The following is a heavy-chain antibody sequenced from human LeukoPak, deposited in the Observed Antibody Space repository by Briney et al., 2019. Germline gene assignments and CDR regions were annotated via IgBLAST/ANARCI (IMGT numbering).Heavy chain of an antibody. V-gene: IGHV3-48*03. D-gene: IGHD3-22*01. CDR1: GFSFSTYE. Sequence: GGSLRLSCAASGFSFSTYEMNWARQAPGKGLEWLSYISSSGSTIYYADSVKGRFTISRDNAKNPLYLQMNSLRAEDTAVYYCARTDSSGYWYFDYWGQGTLVTVSS. J-gene: IGHJ4*02. CDR3: ARTDSSGYWYFDY. CDR2: ISSSGSTI.